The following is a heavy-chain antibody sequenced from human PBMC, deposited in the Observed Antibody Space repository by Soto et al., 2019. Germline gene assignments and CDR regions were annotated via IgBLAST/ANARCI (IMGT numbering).Heavy chain of an antibody. J-gene: IGHJ4*02. V-gene: IGHV1-46*01. Sequence: ASVKVCCKASGYTFTSYYMHWGRQAPGQGLEWMGIINPSGGSTSYAQKFQGRVTIARDTARSTVYMELSSLRSEDTAVYYCARVSPNNSSSWYFDYWGQGTLVRVPS. CDR3: ARVSPNNSSSWYFDY. CDR1: GYTFTSYY. D-gene: IGHD6-13*01. CDR2: INPSGGST.